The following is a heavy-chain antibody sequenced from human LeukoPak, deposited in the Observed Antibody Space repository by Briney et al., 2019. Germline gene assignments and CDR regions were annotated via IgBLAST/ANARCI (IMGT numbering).Heavy chain of an antibody. D-gene: IGHD3-10*01. J-gene: IGHJ4*02. Sequence: PSETLSLTCAVSGYSISSGYYWGCIRQPPGKGLEWSGSIYHSGSTYYNPSLKSRVTISVDTSKNQFSLKLSSVTAADAAVYYCARQAGTGYFDYWGQGTLVTVSS. CDR1: GYSISSGYY. V-gene: IGHV4-38-2*01. CDR2: IYHSGST. CDR3: ARQAGTGYFDY.